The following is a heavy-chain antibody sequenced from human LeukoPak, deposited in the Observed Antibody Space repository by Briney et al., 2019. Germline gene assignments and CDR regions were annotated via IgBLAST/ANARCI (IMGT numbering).Heavy chain of an antibody. J-gene: IGHJ4*02. Sequence: SETLSLTCTVSGGSISSGDYYWSWIRQYPGKGLEWIGYIFYSGITYYNPSLQSRLTISVDTSQNQFSLKLRSVTAADTAVYYCARGSRTTGGFDSWGQGTLVTVSS. CDR2: IFYSGIT. CDR3: ARGSRTTGGFDS. CDR1: GGSISSGDYY. V-gene: IGHV4-31*03. D-gene: IGHD1/OR15-1a*01.